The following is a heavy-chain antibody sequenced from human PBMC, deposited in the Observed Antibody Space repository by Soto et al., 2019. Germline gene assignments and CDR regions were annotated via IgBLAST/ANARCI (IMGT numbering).Heavy chain of an antibody. CDR3: ARFTAMVSVYYYGMDV. Sequence: SETLSLTCTVSGGSISSGDYYWSWIRQPPGKGLEWIGYIYYSGSTYYNTSLKSRVTISVDTSKNKYSLKLSSVTAADTVLYYCARFTAMVSVYYYGMDVWGQGTTVTVSS. D-gene: IGHD5-18*01. V-gene: IGHV4-30-4*01. CDR1: GGSISSGDYY. J-gene: IGHJ6*02. CDR2: IYYSGST.